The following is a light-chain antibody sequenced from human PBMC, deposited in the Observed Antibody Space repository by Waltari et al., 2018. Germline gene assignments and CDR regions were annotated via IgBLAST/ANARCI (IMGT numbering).Light chain of an antibody. CDR2: RAF. V-gene: IGKV3-15*01. J-gene: IGKJ1*01. CDR1: PSVCSD. Sequence: EIVMTQSPDTMDVSPGERATLSCRASPSVCSDLACYQQNPGHAPRLLHYRAFTRATDVPTRFRGSGSGTEFNLTISSLQSGDFALYYCHQYNHWPRTFGQGTKVEIK. CDR3: HQYNHWPRT.